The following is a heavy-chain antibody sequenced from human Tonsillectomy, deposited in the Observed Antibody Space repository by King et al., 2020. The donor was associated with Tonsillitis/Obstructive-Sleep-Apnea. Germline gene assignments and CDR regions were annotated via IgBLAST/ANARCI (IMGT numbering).Heavy chain of an antibody. CDR3: ARARSSGDYIWGSYRILDY. D-gene: IGHD3-16*02. V-gene: IGHV4-34*01. J-gene: IGHJ4*02. CDR2: INNSGTT. CDR1: VGSFSGYY. Sequence: HVQLQQWGAGLLKPSETLSLTCAVYVGSFSGYYWNWIRQPPGKGLEWIGEINNSGTTNYNPSLKSRVTISVDTSKNQFSLKLSSVTAADTTVYYCARARSSGDYIWGSYRILDYWGQGTLVTVSS.